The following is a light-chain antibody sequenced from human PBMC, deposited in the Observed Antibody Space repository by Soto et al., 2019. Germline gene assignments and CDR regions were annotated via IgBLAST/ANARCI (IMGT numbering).Light chain of an antibody. CDR3: QQYGSSPLT. CDR2: GES. Sequence: EIVLKQSPGTLSLSPGESATLSCRDSQSVSSSYLAWYQQKTGQAPRLLIYGESSRATGIPDRFSGSGSGTDLNLTISRLEPEDFAVYYCQQYGSSPLTFGGGTKVDIK. J-gene: IGKJ4*01. V-gene: IGKV3-20*01. CDR1: QSVSSSY.